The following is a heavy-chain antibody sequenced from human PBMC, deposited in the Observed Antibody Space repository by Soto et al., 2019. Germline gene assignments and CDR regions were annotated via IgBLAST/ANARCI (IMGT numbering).Heavy chain of an antibody. J-gene: IGHJ4*02. CDR1: GGSISSYY. Sequence: SETLSLTCTVSGGSISSYYWSWIRQPPGKGLEWIGYIYYSGSTNYNPSLKSRVTISVDTSKNQFSLKLSSVTTADTAVYYCARIHYPSSAYSYHYYFDYWGQGTLVTVSS. V-gene: IGHV4-59*01. D-gene: IGHD3-22*01. CDR3: ARIHYPSSAYSYHYYFDY. CDR2: IYYSGST.